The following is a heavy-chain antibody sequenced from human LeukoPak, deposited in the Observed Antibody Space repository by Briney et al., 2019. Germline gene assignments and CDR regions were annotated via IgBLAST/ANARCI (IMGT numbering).Heavy chain of an antibody. CDR3: ARVGAYYYDSSGHPPSDY. J-gene: IGHJ4*02. D-gene: IGHD3-22*01. CDR1: GFTFSSYS. CDR2: ISSSSSTI. V-gene: IGHV3-48*04. Sequence: PGGSLRLSCAASGFTFSSYSMNWVRQAPGKGLEWVSYISSSSSTIYYADSVKGRFTISRDNAKNSLYLQMNSLRAEDTAVYYCARVGAYYYDSSGHPPSDYWGQGTLVTVSS.